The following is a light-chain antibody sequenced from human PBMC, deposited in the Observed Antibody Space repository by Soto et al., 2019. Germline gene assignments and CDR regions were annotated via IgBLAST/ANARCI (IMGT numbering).Light chain of an antibody. J-gene: IGLJ3*02. V-gene: IGLV2-11*01. CDR3: CSYAGTYTLWV. Sequence: QSVLTQPRSVSGSPGQSVTISCTGTSGDVGGYNFVSWYQQYPGKAPKLIIYDVTKRPSGVPDRFSGSKSGNTASLTISGLQAEDDADYYCCSYAGTYTLWVFGGGTKLTVL. CDR1: SGDVGGYNF. CDR2: DVT.